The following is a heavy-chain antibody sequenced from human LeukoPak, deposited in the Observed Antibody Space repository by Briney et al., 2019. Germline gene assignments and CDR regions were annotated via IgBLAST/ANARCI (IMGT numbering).Heavy chain of an antibody. D-gene: IGHD3-10*01. Sequence: GASVKVSCKASGYTFTSYGISWVRQAPGQGLEWMGWMNPNSGNTGYAQKFQGRVTMTRNTSISTAYMELSSLRSEDTAVYYCARKRYGSGSYGHWGQGTLVTVSS. CDR3: ARKRYGSGSYGH. CDR1: GYTFTSYG. V-gene: IGHV1-8*02. J-gene: IGHJ4*02. CDR2: MNPNSGNT.